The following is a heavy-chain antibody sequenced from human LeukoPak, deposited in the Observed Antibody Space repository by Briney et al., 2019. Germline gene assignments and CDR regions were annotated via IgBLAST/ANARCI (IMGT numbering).Heavy chain of an antibody. CDR2: IYSGGST. Sequence: GGSLRLSCAASGFTVSSNYMSWVRQAPGKGLEWVSVIYSGGSTYYADSVKGRFTISRDNSKNTLYLQMNSLRAEDTAVYYCANFRPGSPEDYWGQGTLVTVSS. D-gene: IGHD3-10*01. CDR3: ANFRPGSPEDY. V-gene: IGHV3-53*01. CDR1: GFTVSSNY. J-gene: IGHJ4*02.